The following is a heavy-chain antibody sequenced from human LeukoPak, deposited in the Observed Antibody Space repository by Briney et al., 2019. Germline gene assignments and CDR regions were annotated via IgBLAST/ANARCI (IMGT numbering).Heavy chain of an antibody. CDR2: IYYSGST. V-gene: IGHV4-59*01. D-gene: IGHD4-11*01. CDR3: ARASDRLQPPDY. Sequence: SETLSLTCTVSGGSISNYYWTWIRQPPGNGLEWIGYIYYSGSTNYNPSLKSRVTISVDTSKNQFSLKLSSVTAADTAMYYCARASDRLQPPDYWGQGTLVTVSS. J-gene: IGHJ4*02. CDR1: GGSISNYY.